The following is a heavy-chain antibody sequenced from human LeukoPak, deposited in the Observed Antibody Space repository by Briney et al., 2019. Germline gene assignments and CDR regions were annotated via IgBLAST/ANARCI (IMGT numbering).Heavy chain of an antibody. J-gene: IGHJ4*02. CDR3: AGGNCSGGSCPDY. V-gene: IGHV3-23*01. Sequence: PGGSLRLSCAASGFTFSSYAMSWVRQAPGKGLEWVSAISGSGGSTYYADSVKGQFTISRDNSKNTLYLQMNSLRAEDTAVYYCAGGNCSGGSCPDYWGQGTLVTVSS. CDR2: ISGSGGST. D-gene: IGHD2-15*01. CDR1: GFTFSSYA.